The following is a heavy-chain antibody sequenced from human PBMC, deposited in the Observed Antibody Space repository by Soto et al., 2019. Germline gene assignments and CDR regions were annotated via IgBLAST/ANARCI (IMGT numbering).Heavy chain of an antibody. V-gene: IGHV3-11*01. CDR2: ISSSGSNI. CDR3: AREIGYSYGPFDY. CDR1: GFTFSDYC. D-gene: IGHD5-18*01. Sequence: QVQLVESGGGLVKPGGSLRLSCAASGFTFSDYCMSWIRKAPWKGLEWVSYISSSGSNIYYADSVKGRSTISRDNAKNSLYLQMNSLRAEDTAVYYCAREIGYSYGPFDYWGQGTLVTVSS. J-gene: IGHJ4*02.